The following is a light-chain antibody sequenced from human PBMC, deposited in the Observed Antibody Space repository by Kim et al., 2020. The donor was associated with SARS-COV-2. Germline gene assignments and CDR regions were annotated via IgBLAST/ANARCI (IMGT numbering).Light chain of an antibody. CDR2: EDN. CDR1: SGSIASNS. J-gene: IGLJ3*02. V-gene: IGLV6-57*01. Sequence: NFMLTQPHSVSESPGKTVTISCTRSSGSIASNSVQWYQQRPGSSPTIVIYEDNRRPSGVPDRFSASIDSSSNSASLTISGLKPEDEADYYCQSHDGSPWVFGGVTKVTVL. CDR3: QSHDGSPWV.